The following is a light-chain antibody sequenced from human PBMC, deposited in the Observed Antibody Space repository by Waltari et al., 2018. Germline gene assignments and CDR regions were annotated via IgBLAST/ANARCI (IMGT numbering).Light chain of an antibody. CDR1: SSNIGSNL. CDR3: AAWDDSLSGKV. Sequence: QTVLTQPPSASGTPGKRVTISCYGSSSNIGSNLVNWYQQLPGTAPKLLVYRNNQRPSGVPDRFSGSKSGTSASLAISGLQSEDEADYYCAAWDDSLSGKVFGGGTKLTVL. CDR2: RNN. J-gene: IGLJ3*02. V-gene: IGLV1-44*01.